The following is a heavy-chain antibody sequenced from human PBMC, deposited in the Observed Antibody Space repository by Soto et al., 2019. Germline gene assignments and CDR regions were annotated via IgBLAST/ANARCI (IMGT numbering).Heavy chain of an antibody. V-gene: IGHV2-26*01. D-gene: IGHD1-26*01. Sequence: QVTLKESGPVLVKPTETLTLTCTVSGFSLSNARMGVSWIRQPPGKALEWLAHIFSNDEKAYSTSLKCSLTIPQDISKSQVVLTTTNMDPVDTATDYCAQIVELDAFDSWGQGTMVTVSS. J-gene: IGHJ3*02. CDR3: AQIVELDAFDS. CDR1: GFSLSNARMG. CDR2: IFSNDEK.